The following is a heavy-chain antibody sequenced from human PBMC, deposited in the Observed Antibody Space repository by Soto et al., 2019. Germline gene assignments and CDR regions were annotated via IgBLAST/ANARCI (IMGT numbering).Heavy chain of an antibody. J-gene: IGHJ6*03. CDR1: GFTFSSYG. CDR3: AREPSPYDFWSGPHYMDV. D-gene: IGHD3-3*01. V-gene: IGHV3-30*03. CDR2: ISYDGSNK. Sequence: PGGSLRLSCAASGFTFSSYGMHWVRQAPGKGLEWVAVISYDGSNKYYADSVKGRFTISRDNSKNTLYLQMNSLRAEDTAVYYCAREPSPYDFWSGPHYMDVWGKGTTVTVSS.